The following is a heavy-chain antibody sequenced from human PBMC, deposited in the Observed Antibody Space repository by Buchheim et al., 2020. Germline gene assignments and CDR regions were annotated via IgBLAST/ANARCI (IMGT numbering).Heavy chain of an antibody. V-gene: IGHV3-11*01. J-gene: IGHJ6*02. CDR3: ARECRVAGPFYYYAMDV. CDR1: RFTFSDYS. D-gene: IGHD1-26*01. CDR2: ISSSGGAI. Sequence: QVQLVESGGGLAKPGGSLRLSCTASRFTFSDYSMSWIRQAPGKGLECLSSISSSGGAIYYADSVKGRFTISRDNARNSLYLEMNSLRAEDTATYYCARECRVAGPFYYYAMDVWGQGTT.